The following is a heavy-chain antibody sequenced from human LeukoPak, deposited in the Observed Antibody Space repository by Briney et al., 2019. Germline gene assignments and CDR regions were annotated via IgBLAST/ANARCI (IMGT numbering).Heavy chain of an antibody. CDR2: ISSSSSTI. CDR1: GFTFSSYS. CDR3: ARRAAAYSHPHDY. J-gene: IGHJ4*02. V-gene: IGHV3-48*01. D-gene: IGHD2-15*01. Sequence: PGGSLRLSSAASGFTFSSYSMNWVRQAPGKGLEWVSYISSSSSTIYYADSVKGRFTISRDNSKNTLYLQMNSLRAEDTAVYYCARRAAAYSHPHDYWGQGTLVTVSS.